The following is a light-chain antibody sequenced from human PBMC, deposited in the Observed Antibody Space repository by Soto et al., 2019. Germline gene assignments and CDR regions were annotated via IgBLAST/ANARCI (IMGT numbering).Light chain of an antibody. J-gene: IGLJ3*02. CDR2: EVT. CDR3: LSHTRSRTL. CDR1: SSDVGDYNY. V-gene: IGLV2-14*01. Sequence: QSVLTQPASVSGSPGQSITISCTGASSDVGDYNYVSWYQEHPGQVPKLIIFEVTTRPSGVSDRFSGSRSGNTASLTSSGLQAEDEADYSCLSHTRSRTLFGGGTKLTVL.